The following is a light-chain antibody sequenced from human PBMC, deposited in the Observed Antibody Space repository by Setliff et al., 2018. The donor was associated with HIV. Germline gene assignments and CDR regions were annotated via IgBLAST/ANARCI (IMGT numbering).Light chain of an antibody. CDR2: KNN. V-gene: IGLV1-44*01. CDR3: AAWDDSLSVFV. J-gene: IGLJ1*01. CDR1: SSNIGSNT. Sequence: QSVLAQPPPTSGTPGQRVTISCSGSSSNIGSNTVNWYKQVPGAAPKLLIYKNNQRPSGVPDRFSGSKSGASASLAIRGLQSDDEADYYCAAWDDSLSVFVFGTGTKGTVL.